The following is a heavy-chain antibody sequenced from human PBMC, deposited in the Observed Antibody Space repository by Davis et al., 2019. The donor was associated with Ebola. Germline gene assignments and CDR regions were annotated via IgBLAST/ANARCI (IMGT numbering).Heavy chain of an antibody. V-gene: IGHV4-59*01. Sequence: SETLSLTCAVYGGSFSGYFWSWIRQPPGKGLEWIGYIYYSGSTNYNPSLKSRVTISVDTSKNQFSLKLSSVTAADTAVYFCARAPGSGRKRFDYWGQGTLVTVSS. CDR1: GGSFSGYF. J-gene: IGHJ4*02. CDR3: ARAPGSGRKRFDY. CDR2: IYYSGST. D-gene: IGHD6-19*01.